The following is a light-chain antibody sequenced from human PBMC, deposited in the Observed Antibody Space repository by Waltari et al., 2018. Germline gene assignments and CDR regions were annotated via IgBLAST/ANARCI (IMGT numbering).Light chain of an antibody. J-gene: IGKJ4*01. CDR2: GAS. CDR1: QRISMF. V-gene: IGKV1-39*01. CDR3: QQTYSTHLT. Sequence: DIQLTQSPPSLSASVGDRVTITCRASQRISMFLNWYQQKPGKAPHLLLYGASSLQRGVPSRFSGSGSGTDFTLTISSLHPEDFATYYCQQTYSTHLTFGGGTKVEIK.